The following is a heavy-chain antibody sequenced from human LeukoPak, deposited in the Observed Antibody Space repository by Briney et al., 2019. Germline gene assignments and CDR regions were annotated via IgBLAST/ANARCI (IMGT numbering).Heavy chain of an antibody. D-gene: IGHD5-12*01. V-gene: IGHV1-69*04. CDR1: VGIFINYA. J-gene: IGHJ4*02. Sequence: ASVKVSCKTTVGIFINYAISWVRQAPGQGLEWMGRVVPMFGIRNYPQTFRGRVNITADKATNTVYMELRSLRAEDTAIYYCATEPSRSYSFDHLDFWGLGTPVTVSS. CDR2: VVPMFGIR. CDR3: ATEPSRSYSFDHLDF.